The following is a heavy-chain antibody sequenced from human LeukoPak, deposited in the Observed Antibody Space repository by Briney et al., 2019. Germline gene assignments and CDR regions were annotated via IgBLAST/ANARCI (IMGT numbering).Heavy chain of an antibody. CDR3: ASSGADSSGWAIDY. J-gene: IGHJ4*02. Sequence: PSETLCLTCAVSGFSISSGYYWGWIRQPPGKGLEGIGSICHGGSTYYNPSLKSRVTISVDTSKNQFFLKLNTLTPADPAHYFRASSGADSSGWAIDYWGQGTLVTVPS. V-gene: IGHV4-38-2*01. CDR2: ICHGGST. CDR1: GFSISSGYY. D-gene: IGHD6-19*01.